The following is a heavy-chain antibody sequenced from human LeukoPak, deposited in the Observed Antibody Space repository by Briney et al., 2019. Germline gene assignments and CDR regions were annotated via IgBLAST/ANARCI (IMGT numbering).Heavy chain of an antibody. CDR1: GYTFTGYY. J-gene: IGHJ4*02. CDR3: APTRSPYFDY. V-gene: IGHV1-2*02. Sequence: EASVKVSCKASGYTFTGYYMHWVRQAPGQGLEWLGWIDPNNGDTNYAQEFQGRVTMTRDTSISTAYMELSRLRSDDTAVYYCAPTRSPYFDYWGQGSLVTISS. CDR2: IDPNNGDT.